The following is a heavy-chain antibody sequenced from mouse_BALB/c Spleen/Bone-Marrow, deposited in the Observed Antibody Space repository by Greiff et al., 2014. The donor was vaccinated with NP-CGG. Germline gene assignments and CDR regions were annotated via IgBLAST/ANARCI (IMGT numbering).Heavy chain of an antibody. D-gene: IGHD4-1*01. J-gene: IGHJ4*01. V-gene: IGHV1-54*01. CDR3: ARCLTGTSALDF. Sequence: VQLKESGAELVRPGTSVKVSCKASGYAFTNYLIEWVKQRPGQGLEWIGVINPGSGGTSYNEKFRGKATLTADKSSSTAYMQLSSLTSDDSAVYFCARCLTGTSALDFWGQGTSVTVSS. CDR2: INPGSGGT. CDR1: GYAFTNYL.